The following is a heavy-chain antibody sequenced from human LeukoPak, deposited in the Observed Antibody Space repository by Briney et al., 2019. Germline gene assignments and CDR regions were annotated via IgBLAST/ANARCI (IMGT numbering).Heavy chain of an antibody. V-gene: IGHV2-70*11. D-gene: IGHD3-22*01. Sequence: SGPALVKRTQTLTLTCTFSGFSLSTSGMCLTWIRQPPGQALECLARIDWDDDKYYSTSLKTRLTISHDTSKNQVVLTMTNMDPVDTATYYCARINRRYSDSSGYYWDLDYWGKGTLVTVSS. CDR1: GFSLSTSGMC. CDR3: ARINRRYSDSSGYYWDLDY. J-gene: IGHJ4*02. CDR2: IDWDDDK.